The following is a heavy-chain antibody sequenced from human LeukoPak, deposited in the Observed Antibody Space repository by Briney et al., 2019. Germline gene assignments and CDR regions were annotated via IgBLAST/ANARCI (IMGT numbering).Heavy chain of an antibody. J-gene: IGHJ4*02. V-gene: IGHV3-23*01. D-gene: IGHD1-26*01. CDR1: GITFSSYV. CDR2: ISPSGDST. CDR3: AKDRILANFAGGFDY. Sequence: PGGSLRLSCVVSGITFSSYVMNWVRQAPGKGLEWVSGISPSGDSTFYADSVKGRFTISRDNSKNTLYFQLHSLRAEDTALYYCAKDRILANFAGGFDYWGQGTPVTVSS.